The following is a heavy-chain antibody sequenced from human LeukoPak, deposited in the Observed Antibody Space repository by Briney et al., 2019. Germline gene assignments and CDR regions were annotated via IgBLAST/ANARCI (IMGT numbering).Heavy chain of an antibody. CDR2: IYYSGNS. V-gene: IGHV4-39*01. D-gene: IGHD5-18*01. Sequence: SETLSLTCNVSGASISSGRNYWGWIRQSSGKGLEWIASIYYSGNSYYNPSLKSRVSISVDTSKNHISLKLFSLTAADTALYYCARHLSGSAMMHYFDYWGQGTLVTVSS. CDR3: ARHLSGSAMMHYFDY. J-gene: IGHJ4*02. CDR1: GASISSGRNY.